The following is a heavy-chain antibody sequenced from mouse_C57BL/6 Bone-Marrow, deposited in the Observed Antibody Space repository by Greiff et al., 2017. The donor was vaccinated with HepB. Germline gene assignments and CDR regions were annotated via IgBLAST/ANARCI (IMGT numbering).Heavy chain of an antibody. J-gene: IGHJ2*01. CDR1: GYTFTSYW. CDR2: IDPSDSET. CDR3: ARGVGSSHYYFDY. Sequence: VQLQQPGAELVRPGSSVKLSCKASGYTFTSYWLHWVKQRPIQGLEWIGNIDPSDSETHYNQKFKDKATLTVDKSSSTAYMQLSSLTSEDSAVYYCARGVGSSHYYFDYWGQGTTLTVSS. V-gene: IGHV1-52*01. D-gene: IGHD1-1*01.